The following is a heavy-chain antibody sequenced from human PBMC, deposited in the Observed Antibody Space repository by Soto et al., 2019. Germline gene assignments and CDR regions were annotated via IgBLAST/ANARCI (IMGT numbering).Heavy chain of an antibody. Sequence: EGQMLESGGGLVQPGGSLRLSCAASGFTFGSHAMTWVRQAPGKGLEWVSGISGSGANTYYANSVKGRFTISRDNSKNTLYRQMNTLRADDTAVYYCAKVGGGATVAAARFDSWGQGTLVTVSS. CDR1: GFTFGSHA. J-gene: IGHJ4*02. V-gene: IGHV3-23*01. D-gene: IGHD6-13*01. CDR2: ISGSGANT. CDR3: AKVGGGATVAAARFDS.